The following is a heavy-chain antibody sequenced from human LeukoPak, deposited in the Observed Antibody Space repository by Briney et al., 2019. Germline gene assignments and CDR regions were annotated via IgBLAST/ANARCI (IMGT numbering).Heavy chain of an antibody. V-gene: IGHV1-2*02. J-gene: IGHJ4*02. CDR2: INPNSGGT. Sequence: GASVKVSCKASGYTFTGYYMHWVRQAPGQGLEWMGWINPNSGGTNYAQKFQGRVTTTRDTSISTAYMELSRLRSDDTAVYYCARGFLLVPASLGYWGQGTLVTVSS. D-gene: IGHD6-13*01. CDR1: GYTFTGYY. CDR3: ARGFLLVPASLGY.